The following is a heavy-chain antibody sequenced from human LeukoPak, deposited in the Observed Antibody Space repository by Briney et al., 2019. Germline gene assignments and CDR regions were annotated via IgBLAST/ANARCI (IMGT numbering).Heavy chain of an antibody. Sequence: ASVEVSCKASGYTFTDYYLHWVQQAPGKGLEWMGRVDPADGETIYAKKFQGRVTITADTSTDTAFMELSSLRSEDTAVYYCATPRRDGYLDYWGQGTLVTVSS. J-gene: IGHJ4*02. CDR3: ATPRRDGYLDY. CDR2: VDPADGET. V-gene: IGHV1-69-2*01. CDR1: GYTFTDYY. D-gene: IGHD5-24*01.